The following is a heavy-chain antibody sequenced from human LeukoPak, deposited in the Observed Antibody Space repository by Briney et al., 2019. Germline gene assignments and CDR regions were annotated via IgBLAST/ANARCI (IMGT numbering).Heavy chain of an antibody. D-gene: IGHD3-9*01. J-gene: IGHJ4*02. CDR2: INTNTGNP. CDR3: ARVPPFYDILTGYRPGFDY. V-gene: IGHV7-4-1*02. Sequence: ASVKVSCKASGYTFTSYAMNWVRQAPGRGLERMGWINTNTGNPTYAQGFTGRFVFSLDTPVSTAYLQISSLKAEDTAVYYCARVPPFYDILTGYRPGFDYWGQGTLVTVSS. CDR1: GYTFTSYA.